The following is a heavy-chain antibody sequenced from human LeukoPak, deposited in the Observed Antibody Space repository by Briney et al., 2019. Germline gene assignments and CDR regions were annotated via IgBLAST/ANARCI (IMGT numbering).Heavy chain of an antibody. CDR3: ATAMIVVDAYYFDY. V-gene: IGHV4-59*12. D-gene: IGHD3-22*01. CDR2: IYYSGST. CDR1: GGSISSYY. Sequence: SETLSLTCTVSGGSISSYYWSWIRQPPGKGLEWIGYIYYSGSTNYNPSLKSRVTISVDTSKNQFSLKLSSVTAADTAVYYCATAMIVVDAYYFDYWGQGTLVTVSS. J-gene: IGHJ4*02.